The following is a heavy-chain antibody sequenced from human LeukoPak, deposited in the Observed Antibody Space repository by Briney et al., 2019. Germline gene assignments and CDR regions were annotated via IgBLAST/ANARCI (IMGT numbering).Heavy chain of an antibody. CDR1: GFTFSSYE. Sequence: GGSLRLSCAASGFTFSSYEMKWVRQAPGKWVEGVLYISSSGSTIYYADSVKGRFTISRDNAKNSLYLQMNSLRAEDTAVYYSARASTWVPGEDSSGYYHPYAFDLWGQGTMVTVSS. CDR2: ISSSGSTI. CDR3: ARASTWVPGEDSSGYYHPYAFDL. V-gene: IGHV3-48*03. D-gene: IGHD3-22*01. J-gene: IGHJ3*01.